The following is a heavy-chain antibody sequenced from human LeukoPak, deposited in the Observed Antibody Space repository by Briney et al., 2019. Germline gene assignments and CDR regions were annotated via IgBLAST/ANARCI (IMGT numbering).Heavy chain of an antibody. J-gene: IGHJ4*02. CDR3: AKDWNDVDY. CDR2: ISSSSSTI. V-gene: IGHV3-48*01. Sequence: GGSLRLSCAASGFSFSTYTMDWVRQAPGKELDWVPYISSSSSTIYYADSVKGRFTISRDNANNSLYLQMNSLRGEDTAVYYCAKDWNDVDYWGQGTLVTVSS. CDR1: GFSFSTYT. D-gene: IGHD1-1*01.